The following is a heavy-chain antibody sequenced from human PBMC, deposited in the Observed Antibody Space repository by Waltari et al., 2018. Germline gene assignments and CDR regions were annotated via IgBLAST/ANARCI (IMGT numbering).Heavy chain of an antibody. CDR1: GFAFANYG. Sequence: EVRLVESGGGLVQPGGSLRLSCAASGFAFANYGMSWVRQAPGKGVGRGASISGSGGPTDYADSVKGRFTMSKDNSKNTLFLQMNSLRVDDTADYYCAKSSGSYYEVFDYWGRGTLVTVSS. D-gene: IGHD1-26*01. CDR2: ISGSGGPT. CDR3: AKSSGSYYEVFDY. J-gene: IGHJ4*02. V-gene: IGHV3-23*04.